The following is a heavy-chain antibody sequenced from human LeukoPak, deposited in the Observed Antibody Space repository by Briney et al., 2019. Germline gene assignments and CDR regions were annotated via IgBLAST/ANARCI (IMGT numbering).Heavy chain of an antibody. J-gene: IGHJ4*02. D-gene: IGHD5/OR15-5a*01. CDR2: MNRDGSEI. V-gene: IGHV3-7*01. CDR3: VRDLGFSTFDN. Sequence: GGSLRLSCAASGFTFSFYWMSWVRLAPGKGLEWVANMNRDGSEINYVDSVRGRFTISRDNAKNSVYLQMNSLRAEDTAVYFCVRDLGFSTFDNWGQGTLVNVSS. CDR1: GFTFSFYW.